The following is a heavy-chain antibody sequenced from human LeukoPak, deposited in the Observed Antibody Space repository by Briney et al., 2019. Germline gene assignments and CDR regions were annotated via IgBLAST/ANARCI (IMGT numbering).Heavy chain of an antibody. D-gene: IGHD2-21*02. CDR3: ASTYVVVTAVHDAFHI. V-gene: IGHV3-7*01. CDR2: IKQDGSEK. Sequence: GGSLRLSCAASGFTFSSYAMHWVRQAPGKGLEWVANIKQDGSEKYYVDSVKGRFTISRDNAKNSLYLQMNSLRAEDTAVYYCASTYVVVTAVHDAFHIWGQGTMVTVSS. CDR1: GFTFSSYA. J-gene: IGHJ3*02.